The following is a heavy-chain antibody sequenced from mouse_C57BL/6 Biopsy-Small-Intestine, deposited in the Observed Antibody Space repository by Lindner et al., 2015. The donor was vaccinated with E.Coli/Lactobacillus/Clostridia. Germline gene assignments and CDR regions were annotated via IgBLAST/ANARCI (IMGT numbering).Heavy chain of an antibody. V-gene: IGHV1-18*01. CDR3: ARVSLSVTYYYYYMDV. Sequence: SVKVSCKASGYTFTGYYIHWVRQAPGQGLEWMGRINSNSGATIYAQKFQGRVTMTRDTPISTAYMELNRLTSDDTAVYYCARVSLSVTYYYYYMDVWGKGTTVTVSS. CDR1: GYTFTGYY. CDR2: INSNSGAT. J-gene: IGHJ1*03. D-gene: IGHD2-13*01.